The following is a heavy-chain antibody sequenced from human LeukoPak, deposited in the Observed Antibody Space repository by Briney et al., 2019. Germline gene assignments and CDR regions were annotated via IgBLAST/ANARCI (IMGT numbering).Heavy chain of an antibody. V-gene: IGHV1-18*01. CDR1: GYTFTSYG. CDR3: ARDLLDDKRYYYYYMDV. J-gene: IGHJ6*03. Sequence: GASVKVSCKASGYTFTSYGISWVRQAPGQGLEWVGWISAYNGNTNYAQKLQGRVTMTTDTSTSTAYMELRSLRSDDTAVYYCARDLLDDKRYYYYYMDVWGKGTTVTVSS. CDR2: ISAYNGNT.